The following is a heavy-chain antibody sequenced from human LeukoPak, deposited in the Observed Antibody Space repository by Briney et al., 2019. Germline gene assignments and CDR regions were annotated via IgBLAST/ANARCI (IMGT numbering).Heavy chain of an antibody. Sequence: ASVKVSCKASGYTFTSYYMHWVRQAPGQGLEWMGIINPSGGSTSYAQKFQGRVTMTRDTSTSTVYMELSSLRSEATAVYYCAREAWESAVADYYYYYGMDVWGQGTTVTVSS. CDR2: INPSGGST. D-gene: IGHD6-19*01. CDR1: GYTFTSYY. J-gene: IGHJ6*02. CDR3: AREAWESAVADYYYYYGMDV. V-gene: IGHV1-46*01.